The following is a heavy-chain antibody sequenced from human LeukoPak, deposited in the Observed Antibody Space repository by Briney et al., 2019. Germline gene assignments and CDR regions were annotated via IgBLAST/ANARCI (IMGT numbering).Heavy chain of an antibody. V-gene: IGHV5-51*01. J-gene: IGHJ4*02. CDR3: ARSLAPLAAAAPLIDY. CDR1: GYSFTSYW. Sequence: GESLKISCKGSGYSFTSYWIDWVRQMPGKGLEWMGIIYPGDSDTRYSPSFQGQVTISADKSISTAYLQWSSLKASDTAMYYCARSLAPLAAAAPLIDYWGQGTLVTVSS. D-gene: IGHD6-13*01. CDR2: IYPGDSDT.